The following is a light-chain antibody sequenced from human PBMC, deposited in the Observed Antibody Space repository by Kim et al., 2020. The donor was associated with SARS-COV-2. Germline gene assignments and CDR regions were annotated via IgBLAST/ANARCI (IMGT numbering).Light chain of an antibody. CDR2: EDN. V-gene: IGLV6-57*03. J-gene: IGLJ2*01. Sequence: KTLHAPCTRSRGSIASNYVQWYQQRPGSAPTTVIYEDNQRPSGVPDRFSGSIDSSSNSASLTISGLKTEDEADYYCQSYDSSNHVVFGGGTQLTVL. CDR1: RGSIASNY. CDR3: QSYDSSNHVV.